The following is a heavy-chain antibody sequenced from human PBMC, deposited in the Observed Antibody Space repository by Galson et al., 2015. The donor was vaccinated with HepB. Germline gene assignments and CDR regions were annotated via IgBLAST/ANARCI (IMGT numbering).Heavy chain of an antibody. CDR1: GFTFSSYS. CDR2: ISSSSSYI. Sequence: SLRLSCAASGFTFSSYSMNWVRQAPGKGLEWVSSISSSSSYIYYADSVKGRFTISRDNAKNSLYLQMNSLRAEDTAVYYCARETVRDYSNWFDPWGQGTLVTVSS. V-gene: IGHV3-21*01. J-gene: IGHJ5*02. CDR3: ARETVRDYSNWFDP. D-gene: IGHD4-17*01.